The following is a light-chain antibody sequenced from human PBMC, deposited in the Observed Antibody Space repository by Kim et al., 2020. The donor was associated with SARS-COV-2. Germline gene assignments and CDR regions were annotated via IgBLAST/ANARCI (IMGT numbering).Light chain of an antibody. CDR3: NSRDSSGNHWV. J-gene: IGLJ3*02. CDR1: SLRSYY. Sequence: LGHTVRITCQGASLRSYYASWYQQKPGQAPVLVIYGKNNRPSGIPDRFSGSSSGNTASLTITGAQAEDEADYYCNSRDSSGNHWVFGGGTQLTVL. V-gene: IGLV3-19*01. CDR2: GKN.